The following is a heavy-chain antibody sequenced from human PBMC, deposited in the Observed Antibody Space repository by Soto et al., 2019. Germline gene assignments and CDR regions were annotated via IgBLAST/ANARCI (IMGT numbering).Heavy chain of an antibody. V-gene: IGHV1-69*13. Sequence: AASVKVSCKASGGTFSSYAISWVRQAPGQGLEWMGGIIPIFGTANYAQKFHGRVTITADESTSTAYMELSSLRSEDTAVYYCARSLLYGSGSYYFYSFDYWGQGTLVTVSS. CDR2: IIPIFGTA. J-gene: IGHJ4*02. CDR3: ARSLLYGSGSYYFYSFDY. CDR1: GGTFSSYA. D-gene: IGHD3-10*01.